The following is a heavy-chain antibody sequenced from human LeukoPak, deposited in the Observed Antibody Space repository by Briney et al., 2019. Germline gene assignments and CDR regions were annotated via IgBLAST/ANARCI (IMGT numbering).Heavy chain of an antibody. CDR2: INTDGSST. D-gene: IGHD6-13*01. J-gene: IGHJ4*02. V-gene: IGHV3-74*01. CDR1: GLTFSSYG. Sequence: GGSLRLSCAASGLTFSSYGMNWVRQAPGKGLVWVSRINTDGSSTSYADSVKGRFTISRDNAKNSLYLQMNSLRAEDTAVYYCARGIAAAGLFDYWGQGTLVTVSS. CDR3: ARGIAAAGLFDY.